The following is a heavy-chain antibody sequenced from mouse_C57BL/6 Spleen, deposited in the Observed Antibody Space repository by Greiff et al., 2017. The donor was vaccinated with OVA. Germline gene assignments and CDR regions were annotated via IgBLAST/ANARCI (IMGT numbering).Heavy chain of an antibody. V-gene: IGHV14-4*01. Sequence: VQLKQSGAELVRPGASVKLSCTASGFNITDDYMHWVKQRPEQGLEWIGWIDTENGDTEYASKFKGKATITAGKSSNTSYLQLSILTSEDTAVYYCTRSYGSSYAVYYFDYWGQGTTLTVSS. J-gene: IGHJ2*01. CDR3: TRSYGSSYAVYYFDY. CDR2: IDTENGDT. D-gene: IGHD1-1*01. CDR1: GFNITDDY.